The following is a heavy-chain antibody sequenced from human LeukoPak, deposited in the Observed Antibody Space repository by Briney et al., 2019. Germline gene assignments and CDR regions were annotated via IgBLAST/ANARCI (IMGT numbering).Heavy chain of an antibody. CDR2: IFSHDEK. D-gene: IGHD3-22*01. Sequence: SGPVLVKPTETLTLTCTVSGFSLSNARMGVSWIRQPPGKALEWLAHIFSHDEKSYSTSLKSKLTISKDTSKSQVVLTMTNMDPVDTATYYCARILGAYYYDSSGYYPYYFDYWGQGTLVTVSS. CDR3: ARILGAYYYDSSGYYPYYFDY. J-gene: IGHJ4*02. V-gene: IGHV2-26*01. CDR1: GFSLSNARMG.